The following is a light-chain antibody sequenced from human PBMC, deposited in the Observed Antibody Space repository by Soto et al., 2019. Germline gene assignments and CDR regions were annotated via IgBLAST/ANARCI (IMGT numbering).Light chain of an antibody. J-gene: IGKJ5*01. CDR1: QDISNY. V-gene: IGKV1-33*01. Sequence: EIQRSQSTYCLSAAVVDRVAISCQASQDISNYLNWYQQKLGKAPKLLIYDASNLETGVPSRFSGSGSWTDFSLTIRTIQTEDIATYYCPRSGPLITFREGTRLEIK. CDR3: PRSGPLIT. CDR2: DAS.